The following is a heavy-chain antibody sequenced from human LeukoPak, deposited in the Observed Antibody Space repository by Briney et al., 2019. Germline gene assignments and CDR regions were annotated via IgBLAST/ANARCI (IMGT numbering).Heavy chain of an antibody. V-gene: IGHV3-7*01. Sequence: GGSLRLSCAASGFTFSSFWMSWVRQAPGKGLEWVANIKQDGSEKYYVDSVKGRFTISRDNAKNSLYLQMNSLRAEDTAVYYCARDRTSEYCSSTSCIGYYYYGMDVWGQGTTVTVSS. CDR3: ARDRTSEYCSSTSCIGYYYYGMDV. J-gene: IGHJ6*02. CDR1: GFTFSSFW. CDR2: IKQDGSEK. D-gene: IGHD2-2*01.